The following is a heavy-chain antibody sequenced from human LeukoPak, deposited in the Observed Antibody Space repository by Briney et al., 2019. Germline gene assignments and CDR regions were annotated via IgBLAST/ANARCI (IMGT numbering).Heavy chain of an antibody. CDR2: INHSGST. D-gene: IGHD3-10*01. J-gene: IGHJ6*03. Sequence: SSETLSLTCAVYGGSFSGYYWSWIRQPPGKGLEWIGEINHSGSTNYNPSLKSRVTISVDTSKNQFSLKLSSVTAADTAVYYCARGKGLLWSSYYHYYMDVWGKGTTVTISS. CDR1: GGSFSGYY. V-gene: IGHV4-34*01. CDR3: ARGKGLLWSSYYHYYMDV.